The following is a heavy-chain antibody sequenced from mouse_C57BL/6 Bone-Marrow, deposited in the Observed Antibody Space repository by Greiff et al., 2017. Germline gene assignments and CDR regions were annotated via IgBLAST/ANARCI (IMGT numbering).Heavy chain of an antibody. CDR3: ARRGPWDVGFAY. CDR1: GFTFSSYG. Sequence: EVQGVESGGDLVKPGGSLKLSCAASGFTFSSYGMSWVRQTPDKRLEWVATISSGGSYTYYPDSVKGRFTISRDNAKNTLYLQRSSLKSEDTAMYYCARRGPWDVGFAYWGQGTLVTVSA. V-gene: IGHV5-6*01. D-gene: IGHD4-1*01. CDR2: ISSGGSYT. J-gene: IGHJ3*01.